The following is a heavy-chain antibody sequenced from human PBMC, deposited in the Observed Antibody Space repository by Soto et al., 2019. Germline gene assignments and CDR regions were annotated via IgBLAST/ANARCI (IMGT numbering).Heavy chain of an antibody. CDR3: ARGQSIAARPGSGDYYYYMDV. CDR2: IYPGDSDT. CDR1: GYSFTSYW. D-gene: IGHD6-6*01. J-gene: IGHJ6*03. V-gene: IGHV5-51*01. Sequence: PGESLKISCKGSGYSFTSYWIGWVRQMPGKGLEWMGIIYPGDSDTRYSPSFQGQVTISADKSISTAYLQWSSLKASDTAMYYCARGQSIAARPGSGDYYYYMDVWGKGTTVTVSS.